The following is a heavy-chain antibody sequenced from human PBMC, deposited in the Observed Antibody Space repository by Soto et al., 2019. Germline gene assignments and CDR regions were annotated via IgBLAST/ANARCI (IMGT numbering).Heavy chain of an antibody. J-gene: IGHJ4*02. CDR2: INPKSGGT. Sequence: QVQLVQSGAEVKKPGASVKVSCKATGYTFSGHYMRWVRQAPGQGLEWMGWINPKSGGTNYAQKFQGRVPMTADTSVSAATMALTSLRSDDTAVFYCARGLYSSPAYFFDSWGQGTLVTVSS. CDR3: ARGLYSSPAYFFDS. D-gene: IGHD6-13*01. V-gene: IGHV1-2*02. CDR1: GYTFSGHY.